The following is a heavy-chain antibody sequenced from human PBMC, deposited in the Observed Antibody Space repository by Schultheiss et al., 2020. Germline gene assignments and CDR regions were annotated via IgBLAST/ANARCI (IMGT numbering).Heavy chain of an antibody. D-gene: IGHD5-24*01. Sequence: GESLKISCAASGFTFSSYAMSWVRQARGKGLEWVASVKYDGREKYYVDSVKGRFTISRDNSKNTLYLQMNSLRAEDTAVYYCAKEGVGDGYNFGVWDYYYYYGMDDWGQGTTVTVSS. CDR2: VKYDGREK. CDR3: AKEGVGDGYNFGVWDYYYYYGMDD. CDR1: GFTFSSYA. J-gene: IGHJ6*02. V-gene: IGHV3-7*03.